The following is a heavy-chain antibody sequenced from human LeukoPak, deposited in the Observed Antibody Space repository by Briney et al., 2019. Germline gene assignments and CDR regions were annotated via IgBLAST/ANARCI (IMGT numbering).Heavy chain of an antibody. Sequence: GASVKVSCKGSGYTFTQYFIHWVRQAPGQGLEWMGRIRSDSGNTGYAQRFQGRVTMTRDTSITTVYMELHSLTFDDAAVYYCARDLSSTPNWELDYWGQGALVTVSS. D-gene: IGHD1-26*01. CDR1: GYTFTQYF. CDR3: ARDLSSTPNWELDY. CDR2: IRSDSGNT. V-gene: IGHV1-2*06. J-gene: IGHJ4*02.